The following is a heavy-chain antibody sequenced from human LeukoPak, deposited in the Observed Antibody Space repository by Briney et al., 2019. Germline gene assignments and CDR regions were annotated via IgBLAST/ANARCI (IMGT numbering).Heavy chain of an antibody. V-gene: IGHV3-23*01. CDR1: GFTFSNFV. CDR3: AKDLPHYYESSAMGPFDY. D-gene: IGHD3-22*01. Sequence: GGSLRLSCAASGFTFSNFVMSWVRRAPGKGLEWVSAISGSGDSTYYADSVKGRFTISRDNSKNTLYLQMISLRAEDTAVYYCAKDLPHYYESSAMGPFDYWGQGTLVTVSS. J-gene: IGHJ4*02. CDR2: ISGSGDST.